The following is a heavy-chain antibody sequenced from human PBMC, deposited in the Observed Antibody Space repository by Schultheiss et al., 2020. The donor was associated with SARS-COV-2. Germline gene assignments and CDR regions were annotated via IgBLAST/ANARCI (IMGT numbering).Heavy chain of an antibody. CDR2: ISGSGGST. J-gene: IGHJ4*02. D-gene: IGHD2-21*01. Sequence: GESLKISCAASGFTFSSYSMNWVRQAPGKGLEWVSAISGSGGSTYYADSVKGRFTISRDNSKNTLYLQMNSLRAEDTAVYYCARAGISWYFDYWGQGTLVTVSS. CDR3: ARAGISWYFDY. CDR1: GFTFSSYS. V-gene: IGHV3-23*01.